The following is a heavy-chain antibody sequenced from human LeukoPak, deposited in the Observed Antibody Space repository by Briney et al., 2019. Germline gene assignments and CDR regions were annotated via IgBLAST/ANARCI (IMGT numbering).Heavy chain of an antibody. J-gene: IGHJ3*02. V-gene: IGHV3-23*01. Sequence: GGSLRLSCAASGFTFSSYAMSWVRQTPGKGLEWVSAISGSGGSTYYADSVKGRFTISRDNSKKTLNLQMNSLRAEDTAVYYCAKQYYYGSGSYDWAFDIWGQGTMVTVSS. CDR3: AKQYYYGSGSYDWAFDI. CDR1: GFTFSSYA. CDR2: ISGSGGST. D-gene: IGHD3-10*01.